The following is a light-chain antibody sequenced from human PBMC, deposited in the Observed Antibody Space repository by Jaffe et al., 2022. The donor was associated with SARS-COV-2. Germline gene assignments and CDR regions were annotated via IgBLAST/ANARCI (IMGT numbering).Light chain of an antibody. Sequence: DIQMTQSPSSLSASVGDRVTITCRASQSISSYLNWYQQKPGKAPKLLIYAASSLQSGVPSRFSGSGSGTDFTLTISSLQPEDFATYYCQQSRRASLTFGGGTKVEIK. CDR2: AAS. V-gene: IGKV1-39*01. CDR1: QSISSY. CDR3: QQSRRASLT. J-gene: IGKJ4*01.